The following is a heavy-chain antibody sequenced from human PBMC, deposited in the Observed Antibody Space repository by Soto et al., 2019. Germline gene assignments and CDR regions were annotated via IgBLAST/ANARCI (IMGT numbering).Heavy chain of an antibody. CDR2: ISSSSAYI. CDR3: ARDRKLGPGPNYYYYGMDV. CDR1: GFTFHTYT. J-gene: IGHJ6*02. Sequence: GGSLRLSCAASGFTFHTYTMNWVRQAPGKGLEWVSSISSSSAYIYYADSVKGRFAISRDNAKDSLFLQMNGLRAEDTAVYYCARDRKLGPGPNYYYYGMDVWGQGTTVTVSS. V-gene: IGHV3-21*01.